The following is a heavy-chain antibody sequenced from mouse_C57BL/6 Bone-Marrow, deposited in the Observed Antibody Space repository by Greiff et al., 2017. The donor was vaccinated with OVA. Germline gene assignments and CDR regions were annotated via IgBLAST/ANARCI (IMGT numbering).Heavy chain of an antibody. J-gene: IGHJ4*01. D-gene: IGHD2-12*01. CDR1: GYTFTDYN. Sequence: EVQGVESGPELVKPGASVKMSCKASGYTFTDYNMHWVKQSHGKSLEWIGYINPNNGGTSYNQKFKGKATLTVNKSSSTAYMELRSLTSEDSAVYYCARSYPVGAMDYWGQGTSVTVSS. CDR3: ARSYPVGAMDY. V-gene: IGHV1-22*01. CDR2: INPNNGGT.